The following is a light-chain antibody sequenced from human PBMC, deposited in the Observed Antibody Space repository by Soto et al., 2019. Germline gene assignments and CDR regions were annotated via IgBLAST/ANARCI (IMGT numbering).Light chain of an antibody. CDR1: SSNIGAGYE. Sequence: QSVLPQPPSVSEAPGQRVTISCTGSSSNIGAGYEAHWYQQVPGTAPKLLVYENNNRPSGVPDRFSGSKSGTSASLAITGFQAEDEAEYYCQSYVSRLGGYVFGTGTKVTVL. J-gene: IGLJ1*01. CDR2: ENN. CDR3: QSYVSRLGGYV. V-gene: IGLV1-40*01.